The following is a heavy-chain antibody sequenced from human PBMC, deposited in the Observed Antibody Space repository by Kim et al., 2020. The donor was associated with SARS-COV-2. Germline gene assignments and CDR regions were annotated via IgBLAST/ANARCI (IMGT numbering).Heavy chain of an antibody. Sequence: GGSLRLSCAASGFTFSGCPMHWVRQASGKGLEWVGRIRYKTNNKANSYAATGEGTFTNSSDNPRYTVHMQMHGLKTKDTYEYCVTLYPPSPLPFCAAFA. J-gene: IGHJ3*02. V-gene: IGHV3-73*01. CDR3: TLYPPSPLPFCAAFA. D-gene: IGHD1-26*01. CDR2: IRYKTNNKAN. CDR1: GFTFSGCP.